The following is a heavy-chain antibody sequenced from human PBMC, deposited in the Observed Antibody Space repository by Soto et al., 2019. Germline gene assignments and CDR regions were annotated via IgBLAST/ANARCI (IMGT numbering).Heavy chain of an antibody. V-gene: IGHV3-23*01. CDR3: AKHILTDLPSYLSHYYDFWSGYYSY. Sequence: GSLRLTCAASGXTLSSYSVSWVRQAPGKGLELVSSVVGSGGRTYYADSVKGRFTVSRDNSKNTLYLQMNSLRDEDTAVYYCAKHILTDLPSYLSHYYDFWSGYYSYWGQGTLAPVSS. D-gene: IGHD3-3*01. CDR2: VVGSGGRT. CDR1: GXTLSSYS. J-gene: IGHJ4*02.